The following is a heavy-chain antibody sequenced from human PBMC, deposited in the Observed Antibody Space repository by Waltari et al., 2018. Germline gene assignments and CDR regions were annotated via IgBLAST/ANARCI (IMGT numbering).Heavy chain of an antibody. J-gene: IGHJ3*02. D-gene: IGHD1-26*01. Sequence: QLQLQESGPGLVQPSETLSPTSPAPGASFNDDNTYWGWIRKPPGEGLEWVGSIYSTGSTYYKTSLKSRVTVSIDTPNNQFSLKLTSVTAADTAVYFCARGGSSYYDAYGTWGQGSMVIVSS. CDR1: GASFNDDNTY. V-gene: IGHV4-39*07. CDR2: IYSTGST. CDR3: ARGGSSYYDAYGT.